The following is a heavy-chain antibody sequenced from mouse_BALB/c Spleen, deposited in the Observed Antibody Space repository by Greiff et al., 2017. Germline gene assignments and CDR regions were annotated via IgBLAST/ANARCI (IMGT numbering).Heavy chain of an antibody. CDR1: GFSLTGYG. Sequence: VKLVESGPGLVAPSQSLSISCTVSGFSLTGYGVHWVRQPPGKGLEWLGVICAGGSTNYNSALMSSLNISKDNSKSQVFLKMNSLQTDDTAMYYRARALRAMDYWGQGTSGTVSS. CDR3: ARALRAMDY. V-gene: IGHV2-9*02. CDR2: ICAGGST. D-gene: IGHD1-1*01. J-gene: IGHJ4*01.